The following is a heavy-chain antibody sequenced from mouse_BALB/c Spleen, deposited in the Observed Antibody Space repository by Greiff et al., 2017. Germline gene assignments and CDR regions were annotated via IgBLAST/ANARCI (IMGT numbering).Heavy chain of an antibody. V-gene: IGHV5-4*02. CDR2: ISDGGSYT. J-gene: IGHJ3*01. Sequence: EVKLVESGGGLVKPGGSLKLSCAASGFTFSDYYMYWVRQTPEKRLEWVATISDGGSYTYYPDSVKGRFTISRDNAKNNLYLQMSSLKSEDTAMYYCARDGYDYGWFAYWGQGTLVTVSA. CDR3: ARDGYDYGWFAY. CDR1: GFTFSDYY. D-gene: IGHD2-4*01.